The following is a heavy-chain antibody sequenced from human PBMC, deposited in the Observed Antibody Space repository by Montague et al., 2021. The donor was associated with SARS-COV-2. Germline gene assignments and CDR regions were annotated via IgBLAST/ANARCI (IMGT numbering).Heavy chain of an antibody. Sequence: SETLSLTCSVSGGSVSSGSCHWSWIRQPPGKGLEWIGYIYYSGSTNYNPSLKSRVTISVDTSKDQFSLKLSSVSVADTAVYYCARGVRQLGVRYYYYYIDVWDKGTTVTVSS. CDR2: IYYSGST. V-gene: IGHV4-61*01. D-gene: IGHD6-6*01. CDR1: GGSVSSGSCH. J-gene: IGHJ6*03. CDR3: ARGVRQLGVRYYYYYIDV.